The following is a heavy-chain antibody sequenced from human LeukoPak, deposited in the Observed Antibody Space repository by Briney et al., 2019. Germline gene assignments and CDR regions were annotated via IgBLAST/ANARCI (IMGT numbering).Heavy chain of an antibody. CDR1: GFSFDESA. V-gene: IGHV3-9*01. Sequence: AGGSLRLSCAASGFSFDESAMHWVRQAPGKGLEWVSGISWNSGKLGYADSVKGRFTISRDNAKNSLYLQVNSLRAEDTALYFCAKANTYYYGSGSYFFAFDIWGQGTTVTVSS. D-gene: IGHD3-10*01. CDR3: AKANTYYYGSGSYFFAFDI. J-gene: IGHJ3*02. CDR2: ISWNSGKL.